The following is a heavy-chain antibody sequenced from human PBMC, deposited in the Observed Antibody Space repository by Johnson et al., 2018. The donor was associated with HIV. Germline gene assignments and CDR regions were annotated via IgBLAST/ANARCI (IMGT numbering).Heavy chain of an antibody. D-gene: IGHD3-16*01. Sequence: VQLVESGGGLVQPGGSLRLSCAASGFTFSSYWMSWVRQAPGKGLEWVANIKQDGSEKYYVDSVKGRFTISRDNAKNSLYLQMNSLRAEDTAVYYCARSRHGGIQPSDAFDVWGQGTMVTVSS. CDR3: ARSRHGGIQPSDAFDV. V-gene: IGHV3-7*05. J-gene: IGHJ3*01. CDR1: GFTFSSYW. CDR2: IKQDGSEK.